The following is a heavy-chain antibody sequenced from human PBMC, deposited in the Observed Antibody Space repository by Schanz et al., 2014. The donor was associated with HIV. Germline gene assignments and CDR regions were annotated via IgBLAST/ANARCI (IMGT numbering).Heavy chain of an antibody. Sequence: QVHLVESGGGVVQPGKSLRLSCAASGFTFRNYGIHWVRQAPGKGLSWVAVIWFDGSNKYYGDSVKGRFTIARDNSKNTLYLQMNSLRVEDTAVYHCVRDQSLWGSGYTYFDHWGQGTQVTVSS. CDR3: VRDQSLWGSGYTYFDH. D-gene: IGHD5-12*01. CDR1: GFTFRNYG. V-gene: IGHV3-33*01. J-gene: IGHJ4*02. CDR2: IWFDGSNK.